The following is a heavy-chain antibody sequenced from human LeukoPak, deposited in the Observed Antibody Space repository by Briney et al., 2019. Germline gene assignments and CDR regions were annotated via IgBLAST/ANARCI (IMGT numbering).Heavy chain of an antibody. J-gene: IGHJ4*02. Sequence: PSETLSLTCAVYGGSFSGYYWSWIRQPSGKGLEWIGEINHSGSTNYNPSLKSRVTISVDTCKNQFSLKLSSVTAADTAVYYCASQSSMVRFDYWGQGTLVTVSS. D-gene: IGHD3-10*01. V-gene: IGHV4-34*01. CDR2: INHSGST. CDR3: ASQSSMVRFDY. CDR1: GGSFSGYY.